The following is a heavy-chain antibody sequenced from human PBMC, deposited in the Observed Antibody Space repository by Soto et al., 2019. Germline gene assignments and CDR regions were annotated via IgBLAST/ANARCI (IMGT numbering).Heavy chain of an antibody. CDR1: GYSFTNYW. D-gene: IGHD4-4*01. J-gene: IGHJ6*02. CDR2: IYPGDSDI. V-gene: IGHV5-51*01. CDR3: ASRTVSNDYGMDV. Sequence: GESLKISCKGSGYSFTNYWIGWVRQMPGKGLEWMGLIYPGDSDIRNSPSFQGQVTISADKSISTAYLQWSSLKASDTAMYYCASRTVSNDYGMDVWGQGTTVTVSS.